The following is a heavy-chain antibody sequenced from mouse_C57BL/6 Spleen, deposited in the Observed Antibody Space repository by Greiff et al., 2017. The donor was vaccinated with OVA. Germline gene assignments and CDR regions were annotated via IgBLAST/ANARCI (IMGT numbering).Heavy chain of an antibody. CDR3: ARPDGYYAMDY. CDR2: IYPRSGNT. D-gene: IGHD2-3*01. CDR1: GYTFTSYG. Sequence: QVQLQQSGAELARPGASVKLSCKASGYTFTSYGISWVKQRTGQGLVWIGEIYPRSGNTYYNEKFKGKATLTADKSTSTAYMELRSLTSENSAVYFYARPDGYYAMDYWGQGTSVTVSS. J-gene: IGHJ4*01. V-gene: IGHV1-81*01.